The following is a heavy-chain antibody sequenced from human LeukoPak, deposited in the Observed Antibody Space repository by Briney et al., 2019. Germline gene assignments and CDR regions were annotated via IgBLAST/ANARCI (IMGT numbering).Heavy chain of an antibody. V-gene: IGHV1-2*02. J-gene: IGHJ1*01. CDR3: ARGYYDSSDYEYFQH. Sequence: APVKVSCKASGYTFTGYYMHWVRQAPGQGLEWMGWINPNSGGTNYAQKFQGRVTMTRDTSIITAYMELSRLRSDDTAVYFCARGYYDSSDYEYFQHWGQGTLVTVSS. CDR2: INPNSGGT. CDR1: GYTFTGYY. D-gene: IGHD3-22*01.